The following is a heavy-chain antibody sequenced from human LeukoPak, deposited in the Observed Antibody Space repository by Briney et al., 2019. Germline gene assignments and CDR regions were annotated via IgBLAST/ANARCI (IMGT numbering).Heavy chain of an antibody. CDR2: INPSGST. D-gene: IGHD3-22*01. Sequence: SETLSLTCAVYGGSFSGYHWTWIRQSPGKGLEWIGDINPSGSTYYNPSLKSRLTISVDTSKNQFSLKLRSVTATDTAVYYCARGRHDITMIVVVMTSVSYYLDVWGKGTTVTVS. CDR1: GGSFSGYH. J-gene: IGHJ6*03. V-gene: IGHV4-34*01. CDR3: ARGRHDITMIVVVMTSVSYYLDV.